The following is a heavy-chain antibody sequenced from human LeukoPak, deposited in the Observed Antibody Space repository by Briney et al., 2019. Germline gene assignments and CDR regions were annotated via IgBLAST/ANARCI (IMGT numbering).Heavy chain of an antibody. J-gene: IGHJ4*02. Sequence: PSETLSLTCAVYGGSFSGYYWSWIRQPPGKGLEWIGEINHSGSTNYNPSLKSRVTILVDTSKNQFSLKLSSVTAADTAVYYCARAGTRRDIAGATRAVKYWGPGTLVTVSS. V-gene: IGHV4-34*01. D-gene: IGHD1-26*01. CDR2: INHSGST. CDR3: ARAGTRRDIAGATRAVKY. CDR1: GGSFSGYY.